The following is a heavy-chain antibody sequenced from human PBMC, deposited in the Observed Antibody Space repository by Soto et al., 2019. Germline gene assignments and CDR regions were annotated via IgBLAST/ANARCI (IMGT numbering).Heavy chain of an antibody. CDR1: GASISGYY. CDR3: VRDGTKTLRDWFDP. CDR2: IYATGTT. J-gene: IGHJ5*02. Sequence: SETLSLTCTVSGASISGYYWSWIRKSAGKGLEWMGRIYATGTTDYNPSLKSRVMMSVDTSKKQLSLRLRSVTAADTAVYYCVRDGTKTLRDWFDPWGQGISVTVVL. D-gene: IGHD1-1*01. V-gene: IGHV4-4*07.